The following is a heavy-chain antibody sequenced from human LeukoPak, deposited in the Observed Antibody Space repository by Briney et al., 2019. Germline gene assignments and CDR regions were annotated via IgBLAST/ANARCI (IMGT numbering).Heavy chain of an antibody. CDR2: IIPLFGIA. J-gene: IGHJ4*02. Sequence: GAPVKVSCEASGGTFSSYAINWVRQAPGQGFEWMGGIIPLFGIANYAQKLEGRVKITADEATSTAYVELSSLRSEDTAVYYCAGGRTDIVVVPATLRNYYFDYWGQGTLVTVSS. D-gene: IGHD2-2*01. V-gene: IGHV1-69*13. CDR1: GGTFSSYA. CDR3: AGGRTDIVVVPATLRNYYFDY.